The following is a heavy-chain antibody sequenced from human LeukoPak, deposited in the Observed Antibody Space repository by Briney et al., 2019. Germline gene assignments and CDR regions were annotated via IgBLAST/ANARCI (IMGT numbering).Heavy chain of an antibody. D-gene: IGHD3-22*01. J-gene: IGHJ4*02. CDR2: ISTTNSSTI. Sequence: PGGSLRLSCAASGFTFSDYSMNWVRQAPGKGLGWVSYISTTNSSTIYYADSVEGRFTISRDNAENSLYLQMNSLRAEDTAVYYCARDRGSSGYHFDYWGQGTLVTVSS. CDR3: ARDRGSSGYHFDY. CDR1: GFTFSDYS. V-gene: IGHV3-48*01.